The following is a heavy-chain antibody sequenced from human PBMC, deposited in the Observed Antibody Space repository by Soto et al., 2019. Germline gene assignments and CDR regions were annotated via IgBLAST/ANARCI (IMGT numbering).Heavy chain of an antibody. V-gene: IGHV1-2*02. CDR1: GYTFTVYY. J-gene: IGHJ4*02. Sequence: QVQLVQSGAEVKKPGASVNVSCKASGYTFTVYYMHWVRQAPGQGLEWMGWINPKSGGTMYPQKFQGRVNMTWDTSISTAYMALTRLRSDDTAGYYCAGDLAKGGGSAGFDFWGQGTLVTVSS. CDR2: INPKSGGT. CDR3: AGDLAKGGGSAGFDF. D-gene: IGHD1-26*01.